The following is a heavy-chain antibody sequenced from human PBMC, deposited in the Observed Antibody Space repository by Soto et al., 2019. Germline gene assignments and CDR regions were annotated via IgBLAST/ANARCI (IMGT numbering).Heavy chain of an antibody. CDR3: ARERIVATITPDGVYYYYGMDV. CDR2: ISAYNGNT. V-gene: IGHV1-18*01. J-gene: IGHJ6*02. D-gene: IGHD5-12*01. CDR1: GYTFTSYG. Sequence: GASVKVSCKASGYTFTSYGISWVRQAPGQGLEWMGWISAYNGNTNYAQKLQGRVTMTTDTSTSTAYMELRSLRSDDTAVYYCARERIVATITPDGVYYYYGMDVWGQGTTVTVSS.